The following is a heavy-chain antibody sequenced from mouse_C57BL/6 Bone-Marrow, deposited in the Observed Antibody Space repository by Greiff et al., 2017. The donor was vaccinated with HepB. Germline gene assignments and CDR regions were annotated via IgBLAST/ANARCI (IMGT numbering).Heavy chain of an antibody. V-gene: IGHV1-5*01. J-gene: IGHJ2*01. D-gene: IGHD2-4*01. CDR1: GYTFTSYW. CDR3: TRRVIYYDYDGDY. Sequence: EVQLQQSGTVLARPGASVKMSCKTSGYTFTSYWMHWVKQRPGQGLEWIGAIYPGNSDTSYNQKFKGKAILTAVTSASTAYMELSSLTNEDSAVYYCTRRVIYYDYDGDYWGQGTTLTVSS. CDR2: IYPGNSDT.